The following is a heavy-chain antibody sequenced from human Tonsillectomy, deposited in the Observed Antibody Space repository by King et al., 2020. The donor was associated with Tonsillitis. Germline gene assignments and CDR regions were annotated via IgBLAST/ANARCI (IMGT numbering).Heavy chain of an antibody. J-gene: IGHJ1*01. CDR1: GFTFGDYA. Sequence: VQLVESGGGLVQPGRSLRLSCTASGFTFGDYAMAWVRQAPGKGLEWVGFIRSNTYGGTSEYAASVKGRFTISRDDSKSIAYLQMNSLKTEDTAMYYCTRVISYSSSSKWGQGNLVTVSS. CDR3: TRVISYSSSSK. V-gene: IGHV3-49*04. CDR2: IRSNTYGGTS. D-gene: IGHD6-6*01.